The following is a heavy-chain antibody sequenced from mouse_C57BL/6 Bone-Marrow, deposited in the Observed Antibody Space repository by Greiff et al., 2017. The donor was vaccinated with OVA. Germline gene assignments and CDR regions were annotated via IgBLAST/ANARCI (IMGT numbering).Heavy chain of an antibody. J-gene: IGHJ4*01. CDR2: ISYDGSN. D-gene: IGHD2-3*01. Sequence: EVQLVESGPGLVKPSQSLSLTCSVTGYSITSGYYWYWIRQSPGNKLEWMGFISYDGSNNYNPSLKNRISITRDTSKNQFFLKLNSVTTEDTATYYCARFYDGYPDYAMDYWGQGTSVTVSS. CDR1: GYSITSGYY. V-gene: IGHV3-6*01. CDR3: ARFYDGYPDYAMDY.